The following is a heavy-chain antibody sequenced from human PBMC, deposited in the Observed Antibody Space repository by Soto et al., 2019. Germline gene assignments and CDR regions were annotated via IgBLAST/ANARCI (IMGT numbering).Heavy chain of an antibody. J-gene: IGHJ6*02. Sequence: PGGSLRLSCAASGFTFSSYGMHWVPQAPGKGLEWVAVIWYDGSNKYYADSVKGRFTISRDNSKNTLYLQMNSLRAEDTAVYYCARLFWATAAYGMDVWGQGTTVTVSS. CDR3: ARLFWATAAYGMDV. CDR1: GFTFSSYG. D-gene: IGHD3-9*01. CDR2: IWYDGSNK. V-gene: IGHV3-33*01.